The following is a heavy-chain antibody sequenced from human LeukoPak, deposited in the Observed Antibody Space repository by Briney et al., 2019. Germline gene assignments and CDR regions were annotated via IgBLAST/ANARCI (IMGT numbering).Heavy chain of an antibody. CDR2: IYYSGST. Sequence: SETLSLTCTVSGGSISSSSYYWGWIRQPPGKGLEWIGSIYYSGSTYYNPSLKSRVTISVDTSKNQFSLKLSSVTAADTAVYYCASGEQIVVVISYWGQGTLVTVSS. CDR1: GGSISSSSYY. J-gene: IGHJ4*02. D-gene: IGHD3-22*01. V-gene: IGHV4-39*01. CDR3: ASGEQIVVVISY.